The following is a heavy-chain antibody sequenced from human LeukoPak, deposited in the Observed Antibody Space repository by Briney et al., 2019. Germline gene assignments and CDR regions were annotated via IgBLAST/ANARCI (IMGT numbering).Heavy chain of an antibody. CDR3: ARYSGSSPPHYYFDY. CDR2: INHSGST. D-gene: IGHD1-26*01. V-gene: IGHV4-34*01. CDR1: GGSFSGYY. J-gene: IGHJ4*02. Sequence: PSETLSLTCAVYGGSFSGYYWSWIRQPPGKGLEWIGEINHSGSTNYNPSLKSRVTMSIDTSKSQFSLKLSSVTAADTAVYLCARYSGSSPPHYYFDYWGQGTLVTVSS.